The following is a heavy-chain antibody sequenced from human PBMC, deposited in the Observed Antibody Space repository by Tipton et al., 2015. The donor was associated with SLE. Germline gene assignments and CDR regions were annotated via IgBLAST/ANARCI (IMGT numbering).Heavy chain of an antibody. J-gene: IGHJ4*02. Sequence: TLSLTCAVYGGSFNDYYWGWIRQPPGKGLEWIGRIYYSGSSYYNPSLKSRVTISVDTSKNQFSLKLSSVTAADTAVYYCARDPNGGYGSFDYWGLGALVTVSS. CDR1: GGSFNDYY. CDR2: IYYSGSS. CDR3: ARDPNGGYGSFDY. D-gene: IGHD7-27*01. V-gene: IGHV4-34*01.